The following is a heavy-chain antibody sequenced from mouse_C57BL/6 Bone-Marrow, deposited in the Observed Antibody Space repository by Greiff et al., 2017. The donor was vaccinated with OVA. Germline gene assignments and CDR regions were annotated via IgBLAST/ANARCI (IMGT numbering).Heavy chain of an antibody. V-gene: IGHV10-1*01. CDR1: GFSFNTYA. D-gene: IGHD1-1*01. J-gene: IGHJ4*01. CDR2: IRSKSNNYAT. CDR3: VRLYYYGSSYGMDY. Sequence: EVKLMESGGGLVQPTGSLKLSCAASGFSFNTYAMNWVRQAPGKGLEWVARIRSKSNNYATYYADSVKDRFTISRDDSESMLYLQMNNLKTEDTAMYYCVRLYYYGSSYGMDYWGQGTSVTVSS.